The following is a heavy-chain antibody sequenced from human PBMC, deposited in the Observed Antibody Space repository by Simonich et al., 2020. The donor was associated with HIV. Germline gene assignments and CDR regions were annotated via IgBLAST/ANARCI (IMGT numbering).Heavy chain of an antibody. Sequence: QVQLQQWGAGLLKHSETLSLTCAVYGGSFSGYYGSWIRKPPGKGLEWVGEINHSGSTNYNPSLKSRVTISVDTSKNQFSRKLSSVTAADTAVYYCARRHPTTVTTPYFDYWGQGTLVTVSS. CDR2: INHSGST. V-gene: IGHV4-34*01. D-gene: IGHD4-17*01. J-gene: IGHJ4*02. CDR1: GGSFSGYY. CDR3: ARRHPTTVTTPYFDY.